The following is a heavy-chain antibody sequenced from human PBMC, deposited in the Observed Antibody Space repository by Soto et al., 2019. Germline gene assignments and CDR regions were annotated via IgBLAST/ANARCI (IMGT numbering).Heavy chain of an antibody. D-gene: IGHD3-3*01. CDR3: ARAAVFWRGYYPNDAFDI. V-gene: IGHV3-66*01. CDR1: GFTVSSKY. CDR2: IQSGGPT. Sequence: GGSLRLSCAASGFTVSSKYMSWVRQAPGKGLEWVSLIQSGGPTYYADSVKGRFTISRDTSENTLHLQMNSLRVEDTAVYYCARAAVFWRGYYPNDAFDIWGQGTMVTVSS. J-gene: IGHJ3*02.